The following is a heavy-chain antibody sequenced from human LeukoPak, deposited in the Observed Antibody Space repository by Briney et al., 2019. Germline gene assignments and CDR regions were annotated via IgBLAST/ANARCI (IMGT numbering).Heavy chain of an antibody. J-gene: IGHJ4*02. V-gene: IGHV4-4*02. CDR3: ARDLVENSRGHDF. CDR1: GGSLSSPNW. Sequence: SETLSLTCAVSGGSLSSPNWWSWVRQPPGKGLEWIGEIYHSGMTNYKTSLKSRVTISVDESKNQFSLKLSSVTAADTAVYYCARDLVENSRGHDFWGQGILVIVSS. D-gene: IGHD2-15*01. CDR2: IYHSGMT.